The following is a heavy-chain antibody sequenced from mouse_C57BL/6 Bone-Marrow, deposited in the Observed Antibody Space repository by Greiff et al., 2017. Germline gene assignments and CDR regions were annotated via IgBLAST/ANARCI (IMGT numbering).Heavy chain of an antibody. Sequence: VKLVESGAELVRPGASVKLSCKASGYTFTDYYINWVKQRPGQGLEWIARIYPGSGNTYYNEKFKGKATLTAEKSSSTAYMQLSSLTSEDSAVYFCARKADYYGSSDFDYWGQGTTLTVSS. CDR1: GYTFTDYY. D-gene: IGHD1-1*01. J-gene: IGHJ2*01. CDR3: ARKADYYGSSDFDY. V-gene: IGHV1-76*01. CDR2: IYPGSGNT.